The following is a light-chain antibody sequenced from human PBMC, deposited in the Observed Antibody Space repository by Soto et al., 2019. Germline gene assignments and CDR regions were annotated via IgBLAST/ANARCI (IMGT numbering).Light chain of an antibody. Sequence: DILSTQSPAPLSVCAGERAPLSCRASQLVGSDLAWYQQKPGQAPRLVTDDSFTRATGVRARISGSGSGTEFTLTISSLQSEDFAVYYCQQYNSWPLIFGGGTKVDIK. CDR3: QQYNSWPLI. V-gene: IGKV3D-15*01. J-gene: IGKJ4*01. CDR1: QLVGSD. CDR2: DSF.